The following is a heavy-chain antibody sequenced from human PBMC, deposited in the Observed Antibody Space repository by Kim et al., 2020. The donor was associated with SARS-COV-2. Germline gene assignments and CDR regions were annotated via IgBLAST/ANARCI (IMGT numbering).Heavy chain of an antibody. D-gene: IGHD3-16*01. CDR1: GGTFSSYA. J-gene: IGHJ6*02. V-gene: IGHV1-69*06. CDR3: ARDQSVGGYYYGMDV. CDR2: IIPIFGTA. Sequence: SVKVSCKASGGTFSSYAISWVRQAPGQGLEWMGGIIPIFGTANYAQKFQGRVTITADKSTSTAYMELSSLRYEDTAVYYCARDQSVGGYYYGMDVWGQGTTVTVSS.